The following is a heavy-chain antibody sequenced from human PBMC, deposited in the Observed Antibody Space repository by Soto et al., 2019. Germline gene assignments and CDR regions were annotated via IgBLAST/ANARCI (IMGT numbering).Heavy chain of an antibody. J-gene: IGHJ6*02. D-gene: IGHD1-26*01. CDR2: IYYSGST. CDR1: GGSISSYY. Sequence: PSETLSLTCTASGGSISSYYWSWIRQPPGKGLEWIGYIYYSGSTNYNPSLKSRVTISVDTSKNQFSLKLSSVTAADTAVYYCARDQWELPARWNYYYGMDGWGQGTKVTVSS. V-gene: IGHV4-59*01. CDR3: ARDQWELPARWNYYYGMDG.